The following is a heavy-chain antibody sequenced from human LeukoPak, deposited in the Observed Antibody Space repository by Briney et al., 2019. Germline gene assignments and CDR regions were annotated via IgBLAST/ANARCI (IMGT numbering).Heavy chain of an antibody. V-gene: IGHV3-64*01. CDR2: ISSNGGST. D-gene: IGHD4-17*01. CDR3: ARIKHGDLMYYYYYGMDV. CDR1: GFTFSSYA. J-gene: IGHJ6*02. Sequence: GGSLRLSCAASGFTFSSYAMHWVRQAPGKGLEYVSAISSNGGSTYYANSVKGRFTISRDNSKNTLYLQMGSLRAEDTAVYYCARIKHGDLMYYYYYGMDVWGQGTTVTVSS.